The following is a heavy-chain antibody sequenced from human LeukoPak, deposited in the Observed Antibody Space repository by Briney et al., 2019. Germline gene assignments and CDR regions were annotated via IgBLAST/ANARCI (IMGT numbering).Heavy chain of an antibody. CDR3: ARHYYDSSGYYAYYYYYGMDV. J-gene: IGHJ6*02. CDR1: GYTFTSYA. CDR2: INTNTGNP. V-gene: IGHV7-4-1*02. Sequence: ASVKVSCKAPGYTFTSYAMNWVRQAPGQGLEWMGWINTNTGNPTYAQGFTGRFVFSLDTSVSTAYLQISSLKAEDTAVYYCARHYYDSSGYYAYYYYYGMDVWGQGTTVTVSS. D-gene: IGHD3-22*01.